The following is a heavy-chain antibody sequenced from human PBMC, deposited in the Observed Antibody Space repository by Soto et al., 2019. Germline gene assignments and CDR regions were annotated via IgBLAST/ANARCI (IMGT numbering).Heavy chain of an antibody. CDR1: GGFNSYS. V-gene: IGHV1-69*06. CDR2: IIPIFATP. D-gene: IGHD2-2*01. CDR3: ARGGPVIIPAATNWFDP. Sequence: QVQLVQSGAEVKKPGSSVKVSCKGSGGFNSYSISWVRQAPGQGPEWMGGIIPIFATPTYAQKFQGRVTITGDKSTSTAYMELSRLTSEDTAVYYCARGGPVIIPAATNWFDPWGQGTLVSVSS. J-gene: IGHJ5*02.